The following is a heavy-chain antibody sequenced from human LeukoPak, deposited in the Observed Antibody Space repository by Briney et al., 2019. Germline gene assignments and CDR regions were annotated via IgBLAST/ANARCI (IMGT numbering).Heavy chain of an antibody. D-gene: IGHD3-22*01. CDR3: ARARYYYDSSGYGLDY. CDR1: GGTFSSYA. V-gene: IGHV1-69*05. Sequence: ASVKVSCKASGGTFSSYAISWVRQAPGQGLEWMGRIIPIFGTANYAQKFQGRVTITTDESTSTAYIELSSLRSEDTAVYYCARARYYYDSSGYGLDYWGQGTLVTVSS. J-gene: IGHJ4*02. CDR2: IIPIFGTA.